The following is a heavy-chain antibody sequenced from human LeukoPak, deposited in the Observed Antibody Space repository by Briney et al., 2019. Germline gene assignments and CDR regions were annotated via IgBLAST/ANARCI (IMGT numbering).Heavy chain of an antibody. D-gene: IGHD1-26*01. J-gene: IGHJ4*02. CDR3: ATDVRLVGATRDY. V-gene: IGHV1-24*01. Sequence: GASVKVSCKVSGYTLTELSMHWVRQAPGEGLEWMGGFDPEDGETIYAQKFQGRVTMTEDTSTDTAYTELSSLRSEDTAVYYCATDVRLVGATRDYWGQGTLVTVSS. CDR2: FDPEDGET. CDR1: GYTLTELS.